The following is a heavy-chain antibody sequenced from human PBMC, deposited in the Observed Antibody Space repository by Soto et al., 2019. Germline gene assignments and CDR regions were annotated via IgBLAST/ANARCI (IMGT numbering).Heavy chain of an antibody. Sequence: SVKVSCKAAGGTFSSYGISWVRQAPGQGLEWMGGIIPMFGTATHTQNFQGRLTITADESTSAAYMELSSLRSEDTAVYFCARSVGVTTLSYLDYWGQGTLVTVSS. CDR2: IIPMFGTA. J-gene: IGHJ4*02. D-gene: IGHD1-26*01. V-gene: IGHV1-69*13. CDR3: ARSVGVTTLSYLDY. CDR1: GGTFSSYG.